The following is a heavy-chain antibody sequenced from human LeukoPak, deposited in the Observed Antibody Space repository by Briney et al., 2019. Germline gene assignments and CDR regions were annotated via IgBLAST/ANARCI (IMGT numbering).Heavy chain of an antibody. J-gene: IGHJ5*02. CDR1: GFTFSSYS. CDR3: ARDRSIAVAGTPWFDP. Sequence: PGGSLRLSCAASGFTFSSYSMNWVRQAPGKGLEWVSSISSSSSYIYYADSVKGRFTISRDNAKHSLYLQMKSLRDEDTAVYYCARDRSIAVAGTPWFDPWGQGTLVTVSS. V-gene: IGHV3-21*01. D-gene: IGHD6-19*01. CDR2: ISSSSSYI.